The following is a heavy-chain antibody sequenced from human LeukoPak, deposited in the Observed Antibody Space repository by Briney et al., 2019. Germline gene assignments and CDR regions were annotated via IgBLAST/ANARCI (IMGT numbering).Heavy chain of an antibody. V-gene: IGHV3-23*01. J-gene: IGHJ4*02. Sequence: SGGSLRLSCAASGFIFDNYAMNWVRQAPGKGLERLTGISGFGGSTYYAASAKGRFTISRDNSGNTLFLQLNNLRVEDTAVYYCARRGGSSWSSFDYWGQGSLVTVSP. CDR1: GFIFDNYA. D-gene: IGHD6-13*01. CDR3: ARRGGSSWSSFDY. CDR2: ISGFGGST.